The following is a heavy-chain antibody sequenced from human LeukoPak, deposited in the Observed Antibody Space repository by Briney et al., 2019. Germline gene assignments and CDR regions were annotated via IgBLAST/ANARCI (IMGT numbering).Heavy chain of an antibody. D-gene: IGHD1-7*01. V-gene: IGHV1-8*03. Sequence: ASVKVSCKASGYTFTSYDINWVRQATGQGLEWMGRMNPNSGNTGYAQKFQGRVTITRNTSISTAYMELSSLRSEDTAVYYCARGGTRRYWFDPWGQGTLVTVSS. CDR2: MNPNSGNT. CDR1: GYTFTSYD. CDR3: ARGGTRRYWFDP. J-gene: IGHJ5*02.